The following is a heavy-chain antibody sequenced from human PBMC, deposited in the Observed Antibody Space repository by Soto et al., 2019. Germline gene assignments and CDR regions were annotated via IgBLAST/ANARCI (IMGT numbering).Heavy chain of an antibody. J-gene: IGHJ4*02. CDR3: ARGYCTGGTCYSRFFGY. CDR2: IYDSGST. Sequence: SETLSLTCTVSGGPLSGYDWSWIRQPPGKGLEWIGYIYDSGSTNYNPSLKSRVTISVDTSKKQFSLKLTSVTAADTAVYYCARGYCTGGTCYSRFFGYWGQGTPVTVSS. D-gene: IGHD2-15*01. CDR1: GGPLSGYD. V-gene: IGHV4-59*08.